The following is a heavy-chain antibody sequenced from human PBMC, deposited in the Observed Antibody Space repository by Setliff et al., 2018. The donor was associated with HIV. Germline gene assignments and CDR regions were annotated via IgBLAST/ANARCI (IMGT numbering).Heavy chain of an antibody. V-gene: IGHV4-31*03. Sequence: SETLSLTCTVSGDSISSAGYNWNWIRQHPGKGLEWIGYIYSSRSAYYNPSLQSRATISVDTSKNQFSLRLTSVTAADTAVYYCARDNVEAVGSGYTFDYWGQGAPVTVSS. J-gene: IGHJ4*02. D-gene: IGHD3-22*01. CDR2: IYSSRSA. CDR1: GDSISSAGYN. CDR3: ARDNVEAVGSGYTFDY.